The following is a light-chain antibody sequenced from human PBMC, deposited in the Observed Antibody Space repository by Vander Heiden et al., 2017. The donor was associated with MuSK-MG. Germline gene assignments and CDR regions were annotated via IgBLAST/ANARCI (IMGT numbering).Light chain of an antibody. Sequence: EVVMTQSPATLSVSPGQRAVLSCRASQSVNQNLAWYQQKPGQTPRLLIHGASTRDSGNPARFSGSGYGTDFTLTISSRQSEDFAVYYCQQYDIWPPFTFGHGTKLDFK. CDR2: GAS. V-gene: IGKV3-15*01. J-gene: IGKJ3*01. CDR3: QQYDIWPPFT. CDR1: QSVNQN.